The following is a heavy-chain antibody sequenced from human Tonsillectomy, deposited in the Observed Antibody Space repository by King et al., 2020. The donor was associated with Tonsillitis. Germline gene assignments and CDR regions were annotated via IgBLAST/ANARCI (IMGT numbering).Heavy chain of an antibody. CDR2: INPSGGSA. CDR1: GYTFSSYY. Sequence: QLVQSGAEVKKPGASVKVSCKASGYTFSSYYIHWVRQAPGQGLEWMGIINPSGGSATYAQKFQGRDTMTRDTSTSTVYMELSSLRSEDTAVFYCARSGTTMASAHFDYWGQGTLVTVSS. J-gene: IGHJ4*02. V-gene: IGHV1-46*03. D-gene: IGHD5-18*01. CDR3: ARSGTTMASAHFDY.